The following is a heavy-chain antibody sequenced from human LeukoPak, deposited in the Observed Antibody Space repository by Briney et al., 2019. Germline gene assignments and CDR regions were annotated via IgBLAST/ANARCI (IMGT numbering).Heavy chain of an antibody. D-gene: IGHD3-16*01. CDR1: GYTFTSYY. CDR3: ARDNSVGDNAWCFYP. CDR2: INPTGGST. V-gene: IGHV1-46*01. Sequence: ASVTVSCMASGYTFTSYYMHWVRQAPGQGLEWMGLINPTGGSTGYAQKFQGRVTMSRDMSTSTDYMEMRSLRSKGTAIYYCARDNSVGDNAWCFYPWGEGTLVIVSS. J-gene: IGHJ5*02.